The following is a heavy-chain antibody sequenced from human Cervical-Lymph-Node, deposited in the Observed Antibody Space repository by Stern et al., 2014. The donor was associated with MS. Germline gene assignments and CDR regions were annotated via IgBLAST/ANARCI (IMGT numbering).Heavy chain of an antibody. Sequence: QVQLVESGAEVKKPGASVKVSCKASGYSFTGYDMHWVRQAPGQGLEWMGWINPNSGGTNYEQKFEGRVTMTRDTSINTAYMELSSLRSDDTAVYYCATVGTSDYWGQGTLVTVSS. CDR1: GYSFTGYD. J-gene: IGHJ4*02. CDR3: ATVGTSDY. V-gene: IGHV1-2*02. CDR2: INPNSGGT.